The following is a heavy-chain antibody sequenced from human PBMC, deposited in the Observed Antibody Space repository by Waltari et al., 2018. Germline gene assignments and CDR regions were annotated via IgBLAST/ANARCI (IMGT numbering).Heavy chain of an antibody. CDR3: ARGGDTAMVYDAFDI. D-gene: IGHD5-18*01. V-gene: IGHV1-69*02. CDR2: SIPILGIA. J-gene: IGHJ3*02. Sequence: QVQLVQSGAEVKKPGSSVKVSCKASGGTFSSYTISWVRQAPGQGLEWRGRSIPILGIANHAQKFQGRVTITADKSTSTAYMELSSLRSEDTAVYYCARGGDTAMVYDAFDIWGQGTMVTVSS. CDR1: GGTFSSYT.